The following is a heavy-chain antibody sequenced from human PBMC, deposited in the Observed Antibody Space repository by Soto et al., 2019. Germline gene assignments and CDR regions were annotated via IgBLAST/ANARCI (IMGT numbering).Heavy chain of an antibody. CDR2: ISGSGGST. D-gene: IGHD3-3*01. CDR3: AKGGSITIFGVVTLDAFDI. J-gene: IGHJ3*02. Sequence: EVQLLESGGGLVQPGGSLRLSCAASGFTFSSYVMSWVRQAPGKGLEWVSAISGSGGSTYYADSVKGRFTISRDNSKNTLYLQMNSLRAEDTAVYYCAKGGSITIFGVVTLDAFDIWGQGTMVTVSS. CDR1: GFTFSSYV. V-gene: IGHV3-23*01.